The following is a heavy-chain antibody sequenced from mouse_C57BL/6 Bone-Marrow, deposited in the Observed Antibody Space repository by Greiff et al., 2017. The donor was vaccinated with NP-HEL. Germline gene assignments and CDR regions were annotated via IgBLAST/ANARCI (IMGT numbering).Heavy chain of an antibody. CDR2: IHPNSGST. CDR3: ARKKGLRRWFAY. J-gene: IGHJ3*01. V-gene: IGHV1-64*01. Sequence: QVQLQQPGAELVKPGASVMLSCKASGYTFTSYWMHWVKQRPGQGLEWIGMIHPNSGSTNYNEKFKSKATLTVDKSSSTAYMQLSSLTSEDSAVYYCARKKGLRRWFAYWGQGTLVTVSA. D-gene: IGHD2-4*01. CDR1: GYTFTSYW.